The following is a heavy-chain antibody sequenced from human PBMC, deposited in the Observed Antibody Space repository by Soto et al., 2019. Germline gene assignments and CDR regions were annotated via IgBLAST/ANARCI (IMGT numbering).Heavy chain of an antibody. CDR3: YGARRDLHSFTAQRSSDL. J-gene: IGHJ2*01. CDR1: GGSFSDCY. CDR2: INHSGNT. D-gene: IGHD2-21*02. V-gene: IGHV4-34*01. Sequence: SSETLSLTCAVYGGSFSDCYWSWIRQPPGKGLEWIGEINHSGNTNYNTALKSRVIMSVDASKNKFSLKLNSVTAADTAVYCCYGARRDLHSFTAQRSSDL.